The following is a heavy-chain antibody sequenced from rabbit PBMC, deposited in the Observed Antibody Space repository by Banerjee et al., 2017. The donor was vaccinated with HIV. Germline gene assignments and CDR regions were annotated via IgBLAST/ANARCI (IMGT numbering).Heavy chain of an antibody. D-gene: IGHD7-1*01. Sequence: QSLEESGGDLVKPGASLTLTCTASGFSFSGSYYMCWVRQAPGKGLEWIACIGISSGSTYYASWAKGRFTISKTSSTTVTLQMTSLTAADTATYLCAREVYTGYDFGAYFNLWGPGTLVTVS. CDR2: IGISSGST. J-gene: IGHJ4*01. CDR1: GFSFSGSYY. V-gene: IGHV1S40*01. CDR3: AREVYTGYDFGAYFNL.